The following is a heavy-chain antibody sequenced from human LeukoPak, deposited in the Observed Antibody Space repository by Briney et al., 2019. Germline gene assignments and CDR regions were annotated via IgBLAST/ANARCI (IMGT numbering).Heavy chain of an antibody. CDR2: ISSDGSNT. CDR1: GFIFSSYG. V-gene: IGHV3-30*03. Sequence: PGRSLRLSCAASGFIFSSYGMHWVRQAPGKGLEWVTFISSDGSNTNYADSVKGRLTISRDNSKSTLYLQMNSLRAEDTAVYYCDPHDSSSPFWGQGTLVTVTS. D-gene: IGHD6-6*01. CDR3: DPHDSSSPF. J-gene: IGHJ4*02.